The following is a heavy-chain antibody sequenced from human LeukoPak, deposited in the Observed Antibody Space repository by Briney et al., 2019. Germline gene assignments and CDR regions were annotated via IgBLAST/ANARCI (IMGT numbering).Heavy chain of an antibody. V-gene: IGHV4-59*01. D-gene: IGHD6-13*01. Sequence: PETLSLTCTVSGGSISSYYWSWIRQPPGKGLEWIGYIYYSGSTNYNPSLKSRVTISVDTSKNQFSLKLSSVTAADTAVYYCARDSSWYDYWGQGTLVTVSS. CDR1: GGSISSYY. CDR2: IYYSGST. J-gene: IGHJ4*02. CDR3: ARDSSWYDY.